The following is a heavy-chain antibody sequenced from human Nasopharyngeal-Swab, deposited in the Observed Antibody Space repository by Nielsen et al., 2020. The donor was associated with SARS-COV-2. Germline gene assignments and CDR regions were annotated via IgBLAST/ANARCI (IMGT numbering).Heavy chain of an antibody. V-gene: IGHV4-34*01. J-gene: IGHJ3*02. D-gene: IGHD2-21*02. CDR3: ASSDCGGDCYPDAFDI. Sequence: SETLSLTCTVSGGSISGYYWSWIRQPPGKGLEWIGEINHSGSTNYNPSLKSRVTISVDTSKNQFSLKLSSVTAADTAVYYCASSDCGGDCYPDAFDIWGQGTMVTVSS. CDR2: INHSGST. CDR1: GGSISGYY.